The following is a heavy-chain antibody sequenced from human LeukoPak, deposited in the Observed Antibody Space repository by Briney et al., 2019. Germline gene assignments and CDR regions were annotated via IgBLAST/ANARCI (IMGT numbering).Heavy chain of an antibody. D-gene: IGHD2-2*01. CDR2: INPNSGDT. V-gene: IGHV1-2*02. CDR3: ARASALYSRSTTCLFDY. CDR1: GYTFTGYY. Sequence: GASVKVSCKASGYTFTGYYMHWVRQAPGQGFEWMGWINPNSGDTNYAQKFQGRVTMIRDTSISTAHMELSRLRSDDTAVYYCARASALYSRSTTCLFDYGGQATLATVSS. J-gene: IGHJ4*02.